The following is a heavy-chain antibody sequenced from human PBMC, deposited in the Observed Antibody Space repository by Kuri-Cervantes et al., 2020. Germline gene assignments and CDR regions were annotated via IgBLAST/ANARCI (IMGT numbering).Heavy chain of an antibody. CDR3: ARTQPNGQPFDY. D-gene: IGHD1-1*01. CDR1: GDSITTHY. CDR2: FFYSGST. J-gene: IGHJ4*02. V-gene: IGHV4-59*11. Sequence: SETLSLTCTVSGDSITTHYWSWIRQPPGRGLEWIGYFFYSGSTNYNPSLKSRVTISVDTSKNQFSLKLNSVTAADTAVYYCARTQPNGQPFDYWGQGTLVTVSS.